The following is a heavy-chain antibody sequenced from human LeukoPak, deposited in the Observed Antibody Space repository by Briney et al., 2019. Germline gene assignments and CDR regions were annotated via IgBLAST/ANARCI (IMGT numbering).Heavy chain of an antibody. CDR1: GFAFSSYV. Sequence: GGSLRLSCAASGFAFSSYVVSWVRQTPGKGLEWVSSISGSGGSTYYADSVKGRFTISRDNSKNTLYLQMNSLRAEDTAVYYCAEISGLYSSSWYSPYFDYWGQGTLVTVSS. J-gene: IGHJ4*02. V-gene: IGHV3-23*01. D-gene: IGHD6-13*01. CDR3: AEISGLYSSSWYSPYFDY. CDR2: ISGSGGST.